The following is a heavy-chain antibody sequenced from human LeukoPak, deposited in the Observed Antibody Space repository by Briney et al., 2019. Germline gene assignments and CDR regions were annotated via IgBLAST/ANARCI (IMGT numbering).Heavy chain of an antibody. V-gene: IGHV3-33*08. CDR2: IWYGGSNK. J-gene: IGHJ4*02. Sequence: PGGSLRLSCAASGFTFSSYGMHWVRQAPGKGLEWVAVIWYGGSNKYYADSVKGRFTISRDNSKNTLYLQMNSLRAEDTAVCYCARLDSSGYYSDYWGQGTLVTVSS. CDR3: ARLDSSGYYSDY. CDR1: GFTFSSYG. D-gene: IGHD3-22*01.